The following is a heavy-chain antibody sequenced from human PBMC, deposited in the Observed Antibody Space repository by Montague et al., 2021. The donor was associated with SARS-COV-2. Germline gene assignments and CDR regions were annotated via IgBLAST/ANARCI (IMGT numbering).Heavy chain of an antibody. CDR1: GGSISSSHW. V-gene: IGHV4-4*02. CDR2: IYHSGST. Sequence: SETLSLTCAVSGGSISSSHWWSWVRQPPGKGLEWIGEIYHSGSTNYNPSLKSRVTIPIDKSKNQFSLKLRSVTAADTAVYYCAREFRTYGYGGQYWYFDLWGRGTLVTVSS. J-gene: IGHJ2*01. CDR3: AREFRTYGYGGQYWYFDL. D-gene: IGHD3-10*01.